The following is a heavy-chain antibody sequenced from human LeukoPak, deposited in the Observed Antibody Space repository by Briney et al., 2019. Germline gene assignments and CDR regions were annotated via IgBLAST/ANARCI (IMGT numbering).Heavy chain of an antibody. CDR2: IIPILGIA. Sequence: SVKVSCKASGGTFSSYAISWVRQAPGQRLEWMGRIIPILGIANYAQKFQGRVTITADKSTSTAYMELSSLRSEDTAVYYCARDRGTGTTSPHYWGQGTLVTVSS. CDR1: GGTFSSYA. D-gene: IGHD1-1*01. CDR3: ARDRGTGTTSPHY. J-gene: IGHJ4*02. V-gene: IGHV1-69*04.